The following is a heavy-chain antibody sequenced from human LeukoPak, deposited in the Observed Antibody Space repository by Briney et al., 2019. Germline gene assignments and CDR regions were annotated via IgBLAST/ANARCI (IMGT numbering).Heavy chain of an antibody. V-gene: IGHV3-21*01. D-gene: IGHD4-11*01. CDR1: GFTFSSYS. CDR2: ISGSGTYI. J-gene: IGHJ6*03. Sequence: GGSLRLSCAASGFTFSSYSMNWVRQAPGKGLEWVSSISGSGTYIYYADSVQGRFTISRDNAKNSLNLQMNSLRAEDTAVYYCARVGYTNSFGYYYYYMDVWAKGTMVTVSS. CDR3: ARVGYTNSFGYYYYYMDV.